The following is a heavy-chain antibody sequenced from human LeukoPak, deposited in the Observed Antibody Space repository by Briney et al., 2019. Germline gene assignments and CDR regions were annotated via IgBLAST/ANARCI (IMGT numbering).Heavy chain of an antibody. CDR3: AYSGSYGHLGY. J-gene: IGHJ4*02. V-gene: IGHV4-39*01. Sequence: SETLSLTCTVSGGSISSNAYYWAWIRQPPGQGLEWIGSIYSSVSTYYNPSLKSRVTISVDTSKNQFSLRLSSVTAADTALYYCAYSGSYGHLGYWGQGIPVTVSS. CDR1: GGSISSNAYY. CDR2: IYSSVST. D-gene: IGHD1-26*01.